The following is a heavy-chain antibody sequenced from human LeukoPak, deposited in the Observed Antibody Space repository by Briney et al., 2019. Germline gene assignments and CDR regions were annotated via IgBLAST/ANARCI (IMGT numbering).Heavy chain of an antibody. V-gene: IGHV4-59*12. Sequence: PSETLSLTCTVSGGSIGSYYWSWIRQPPGKGLEWIGYIYYSGSTNYNPSLKSRVTISVDTSRNQFSLKLNSVTAADTAVYYCAKSNGYGLVDIWGQGTMVTVSS. CDR1: GGSIGSYY. CDR2: IYYSGST. CDR3: AKSNGYGLVDI. D-gene: IGHD3-10*01. J-gene: IGHJ3*02.